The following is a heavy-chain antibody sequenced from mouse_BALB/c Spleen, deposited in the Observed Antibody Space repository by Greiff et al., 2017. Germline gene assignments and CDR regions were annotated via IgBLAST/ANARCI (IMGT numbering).Heavy chain of an antibody. D-gene: IGHD2-12*01. CDR2: IWGDGST. V-gene: IGHV2-6-7*01. CDR3: ARGSDDGYYAMDY. J-gene: IGHJ4*01. CDR1: GFSLTGYG. Sequence: QVQLKQSGPGLVAPSQSLSITCTVSGFSLTGYGVNWVRQPPGKGLEWLGMIWGDGSTDYNSALKSRLSISKDNSKSQVILKMNSLQTDDTARYYCARGSDDGYYAMDYWGQGTSVTVSS.